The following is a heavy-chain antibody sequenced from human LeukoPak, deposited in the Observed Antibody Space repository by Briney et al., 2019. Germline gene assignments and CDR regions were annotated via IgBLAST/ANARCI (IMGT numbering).Heavy chain of an antibody. CDR1: GGTFSSYA. J-gene: IGHJ3*02. CDR3: AKDMDESGAFDI. D-gene: IGHD2-2*03. CDR2: IIPIFGTA. Sequence: ASVKVSCKASGGTFSSYAISWVRQAPGQGLEWMGGIIPIFGTANYAQKFQGRVTITADESTSTAYMELSSLRSEDTAVYYCAKDMDESGAFDIWGQGSMVTVSS. V-gene: IGHV1-69*13.